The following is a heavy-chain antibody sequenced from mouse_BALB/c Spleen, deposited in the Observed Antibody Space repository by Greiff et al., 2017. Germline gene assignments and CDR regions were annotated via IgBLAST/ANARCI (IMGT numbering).Heavy chain of an antibody. J-gene: IGHJ2*01. CDR1: GYSITSDYA. CDR2: ISYSGST. D-gene: IGHD1-2*01. V-gene: IGHV3-2*02. Sequence: EVKLMESGPGLVKPSQSLSLTCTVTGYSITSDYAWNWIRQFPGNKLEWMGYISYSGSTSYNPSLKSRISITRDTSKNQFFLQLNSVTTEDTATYYCAQFITTALTVFDYWGQGTTLTVSS. CDR3: AQFITTALTVFDY.